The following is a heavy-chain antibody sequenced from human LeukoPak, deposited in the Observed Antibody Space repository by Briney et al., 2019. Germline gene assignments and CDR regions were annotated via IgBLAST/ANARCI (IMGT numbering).Heavy chain of an antibody. CDR2: IYYSGST. V-gene: IGHV4-31*03. J-gene: IGHJ4*02. CDR1: GGSISNGGYF. Sequence: PSQTLSLTCTVSGGSISNGGYFWSWVRQHPGKGLEWIGYIYYSGSTYYNPSLMSRVTMSVDTSKNQFSLKLSSVTAADTAVYYCARVPKGRGTNFDYWGQGTLVTVSS. D-gene: IGHD3-10*01. CDR3: ARVPKGRGTNFDY.